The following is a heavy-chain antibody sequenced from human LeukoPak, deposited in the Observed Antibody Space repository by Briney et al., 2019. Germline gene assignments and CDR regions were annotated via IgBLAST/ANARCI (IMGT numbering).Heavy chain of an antibody. CDR2: IYSGGST. V-gene: IGHV3-53*05. D-gene: IGHD3-10*01. Sequence: PGGSLRLSCAASGFTVSSNYMSWVRQAPGKGLEWVSVIYSGGSTYYADSVKGRFTISRDNAKNSLYLQMNSLRAEDTAVYYCAKDQKHYYGSGSYYPNGYFDYWGQGTLVTVSS. J-gene: IGHJ4*02. CDR1: GFTVSSNY. CDR3: AKDQKHYYGSGSYYPNGYFDY.